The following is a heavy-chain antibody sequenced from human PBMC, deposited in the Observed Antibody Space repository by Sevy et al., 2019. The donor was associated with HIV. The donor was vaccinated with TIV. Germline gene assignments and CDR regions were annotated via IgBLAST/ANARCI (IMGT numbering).Heavy chain of an antibody. J-gene: IGHJ6*01. CDR1: GFTFNSYW. CDR2: IKQDGSEK. D-gene: IGHD5-12*01. V-gene: IGHV3-7*01. Sequence: GGSLRLSCAASGFTFNSYWMSWVRQAPGKGLEWVANIKQDGSEKYYVDSVKGRFTISRDNSQNSLFLQMNTLRAEDTAVYYCAREGSPYDTYYYYYGMDVWGKGPRSPSPQ. CDR3: AREGSPYDTYYYYYGMDV.